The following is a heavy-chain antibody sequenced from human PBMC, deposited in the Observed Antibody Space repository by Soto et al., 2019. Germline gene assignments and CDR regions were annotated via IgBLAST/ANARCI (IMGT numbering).Heavy chain of an antibody. CDR3: ARGAGFSYASTWFDI. CDR2: IYYTGST. V-gene: IGHV4-61*03. J-gene: IGHJ5*02. CDR1: GTSVSGGTYY. D-gene: IGHD5-18*01. Sequence: SETLSLTCPVLGTSVSGGTYYWNWIRQAPGKGLEWVGHIYYTGSTNYNPSLNNRVTISVDTSKNHFSLQLTSVTAADTAVYYCARGAGFSYASTWFDIWGQGTLVTVS.